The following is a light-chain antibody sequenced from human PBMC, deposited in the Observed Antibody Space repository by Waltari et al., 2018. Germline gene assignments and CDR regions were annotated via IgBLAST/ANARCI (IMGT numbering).Light chain of an antibody. J-gene: IGKJ2*03. CDR2: RAS. V-gene: IGKV1-5*03. CDR1: QPIINW. Sequence: DIQMTQSPSTLSASVGDRVTITCRASQPIINWLAWYQQKPGKAPKLLICRASSLESGVPSRFSGSGSGTEFTLTISSLQPDDFATYYCQRYNSYPYSFGQGTKLEIK. CDR3: QRYNSYPYS.